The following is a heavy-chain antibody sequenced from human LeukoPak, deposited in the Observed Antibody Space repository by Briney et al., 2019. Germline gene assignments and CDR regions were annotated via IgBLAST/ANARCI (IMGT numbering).Heavy chain of an antibody. V-gene: IGHV3-48*01. D-gene: IGHD2-2*01. CDR1: GFTFSNYN. CDR2: ISSTGNTV. CDR3: ARRPAAKYYYYGMDV. J-gene: IGHJ6*02. Sequence: GGSLRLSCAASGFTFSNYNMNWVRQAPGKGLEWVSYISSTGNTVYYADSVKGRFTISRDNSKNTLYLQMNSLRAEDTAVYYCARRPAAKYYYYGMDVWGQGTTVTVSS.